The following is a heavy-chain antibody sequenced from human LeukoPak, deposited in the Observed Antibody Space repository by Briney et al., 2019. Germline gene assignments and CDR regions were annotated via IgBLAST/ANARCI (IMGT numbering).Heavy chain of an antibody. Sequence: GGSLRLSCAASGFTFSSSAMTWVRQAPGKGLEWVSLISGSGGNTYYADSVKGRFTISRDNSKNTLYLQMNSLRAEDTAVYYCAKDKYSSNWYSFDYWGQGTLVTVSS. V-gene: IGHV3-23*01. CDR2: ISGSGGNT. CDR3: AKDKYSSNWYSFDY. D-gene: IGHD6-13*01. J-gene: IGHJ4*02. CDR1: GFTFSSSA.